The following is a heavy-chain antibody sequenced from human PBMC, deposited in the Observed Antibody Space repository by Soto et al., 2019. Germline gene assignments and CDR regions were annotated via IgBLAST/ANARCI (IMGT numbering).Heavy chain of an antibody. J-gene: IGHJ6*02. CDR3: ARDVAHLAYMDV. CDR2: IWYDGSDK. V-gene: IGHV3-33*01. D-gene: IGHD2-15*01. CDR1: GFTFNTYG. Sequence: QVKLVESGGGVVQPGRSLRLSCAASGFTFNTYGMHWVRQAPGKGLEWVAVIWYDGSDKYYGDSVKGRFTISRDNSKNTLYLQMNSLRVEDTAVYYCARDVAHLAYMDVWGQGTTVTVSS.